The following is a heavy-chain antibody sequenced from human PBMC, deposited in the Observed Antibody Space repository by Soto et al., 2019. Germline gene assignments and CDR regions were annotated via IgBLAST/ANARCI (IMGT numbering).Heavy chain of an antibody. CDR2: INHSGST. V-gene: IGHV4-34*01. J-gene: IGHJ4*02. CDR3: ASMGGSGRDDIDY. D-gene: IGHD2-15*01. CDR1: GGSFSGYY. Sequence: SETLSLTCAVYGGSFSGYYWSWIRQPPGKGLEWIGEINHSGSTNYNPSLKSRVTISVDTSKNQFSLKLSSVTAADTAVYYCASMGGSGRDDIDYWGQGTLVTVSS.